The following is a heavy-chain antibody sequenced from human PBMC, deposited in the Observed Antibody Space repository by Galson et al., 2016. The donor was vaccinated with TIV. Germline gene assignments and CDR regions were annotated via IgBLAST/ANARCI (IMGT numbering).Heavy chain of an antibody. CDR1: GGTLSRHT. V-gene: IGHV1-69*02. CDR2: ILPIVGIT. D-gene: IGHD3-10*01. Sequence: SVKVSCKASGGTLSRHTISWVRQAPGQGLEWMGRILPIVGITNSAQKLQGRVTIIADRFTSTVSMELSGRTSDDTAVYYCATETGSSGMDVWDQGTTVTVSS. CDR3: ATETGSSGMDV. J-gene: IGHJ6*02.